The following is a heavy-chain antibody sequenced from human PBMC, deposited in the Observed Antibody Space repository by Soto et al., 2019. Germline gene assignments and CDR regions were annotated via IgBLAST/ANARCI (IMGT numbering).Heavy chain of an antibody. J-gene: IGHJ3*02. CDR3: ASSSYYDAFDM. Sequence: GGSLRLSCAASGFTFSPYSMTWVRQAPGKGLEWVSTINPGFRTDYADSVRGRFSISRDNSRNTHYLQMDSLRAEDTAIYFCASSSYYDAFDMWGQGTRVTVSS. V-gene: IGHV3-23*01. CDR1: GFTFSPYS. D-gene: IGHD6-6*01. CDR2: INPGFRT.